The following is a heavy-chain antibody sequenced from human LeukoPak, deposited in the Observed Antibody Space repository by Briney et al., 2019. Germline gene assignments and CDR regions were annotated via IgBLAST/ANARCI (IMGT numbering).Heavy chain of an antibody. CDR3: ARDRLYCSGSSCHRGFDY. CDR1: GGSISRYY. J-gene: IGHJ4*02. Sequence: PSETLSLTCTVSGGSISRYYGSWLRQPPGKGLEWIGYISYSGSTNYNPSLKSRVTISVDTSKNQFSLKLSSVTAADTAVYYCARDRLYCSGSSCHRGFDYWGQGTLVTVSS. V-gene: IGHV4-59*01. D-gene: IGHD2-15*01. CDR2: ISYSGST.